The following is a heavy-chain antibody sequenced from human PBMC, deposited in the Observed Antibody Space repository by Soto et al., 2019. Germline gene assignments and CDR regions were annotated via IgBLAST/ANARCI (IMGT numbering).Heavy chain of an antibody. CDR1: RFSFRAHG. Sequence: QVQLVESGGGVVQPGRSLRLSCAASRFSFRAHGMHWVRQAPGKGLEWVAVLSYDGSSTYYADSVKGRFTISRDNSNNALYLQMSNLRPEDTAVYFCAKDHRNGGSRVDYWGQGTLVTVSS. CDR2: LSYDGSST. CDR3: AKDHRNGGSRVDY. J-gene: IGHJ4*02. V-gene: IGHV3-30*18. D-gene: IGHD2-15*01.